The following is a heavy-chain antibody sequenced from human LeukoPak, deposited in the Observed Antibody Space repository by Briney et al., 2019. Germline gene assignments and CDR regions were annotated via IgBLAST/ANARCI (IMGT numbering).Heavy chain of an antibody. V-gene: IGHV3-23*01. J-gene: IGHJ5*02. Sequence: GGSLRLSCTASGFTFNTYAMTWVRQAPGKGLDWVSTISGTGGSADYADSVKGRFTISRDNSKNTLYLQMNSLRAEDTAVYYCAKQRMSSGWSWFDPWGQGTLVTVSS. CDR1: GFTFNTYA. D-gene: IGHD6-19*01. CDR3: AKQRMSSGWSWFDP. CDR2: ISGTGGSA.